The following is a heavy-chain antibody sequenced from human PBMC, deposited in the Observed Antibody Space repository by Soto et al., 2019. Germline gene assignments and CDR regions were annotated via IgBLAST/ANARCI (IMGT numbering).Heavy chain of an antibody. D-gene: IGHD2-21*01. J-gene: IGHJ2*01. CDR2: IIPILNIA. V-gene: IGHV1-69*08. CDR3: AIDGFPVISPAPDWAIAP. Sequence: QVQLEQSGAEVKKPGSSVKVSCKASGCTFSSYTISWVRQAPGQGLAWMGRIIPILNIAHYAQKFQGRVTLTSYQPPHKAYMELSSRRSEDTSGYFCAIDGFPVISPAPDWAIAPCGRGTLATDSS. CDR1: GCTFSSYT.